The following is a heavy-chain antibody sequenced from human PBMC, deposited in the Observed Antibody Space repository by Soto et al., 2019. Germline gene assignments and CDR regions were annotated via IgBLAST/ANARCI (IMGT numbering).Heavy chain of an antibody. J-gene: IGHJ4*02. CDR3: ARGPTVTTDY. Sequence: SETLSLTCTVSGGSISSDVHYWSWFRQPPGKGLEWIGYIYSSGSTYYNPSLKSQVSISVDTSKNQFSLKFSSVTAADTAVYYCARGPTVTTDYWGQGALVTAPQ. CDR1: GGSISSDVHY. D-gene: IGHD4-17*01. CDR2: IYSSGST. V-gene: IGHV4-30-4*01.